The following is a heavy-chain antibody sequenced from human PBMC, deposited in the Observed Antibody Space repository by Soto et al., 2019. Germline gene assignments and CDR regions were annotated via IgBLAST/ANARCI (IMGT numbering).Heavy chain of an antibody. V-gene: IGHV1-18*01. CDR1: GYTFTNYG. J-gene: IGHJ6*02. CDR3: ARESLSLTWYPYYYGMDL. Sequence: ASVKVSCKASGYTFTNYGISWVRQAPGQGLEWMGWISGYNGNIKYAQKLQGRVTMTTDTSTSTAYMELRSLRSDDTAVYYCARESLSLTWYPYYYGMDLWGQGTTVTVSS. CDR2: ISGYNGNI. D-gene: IGHD6-13*01.